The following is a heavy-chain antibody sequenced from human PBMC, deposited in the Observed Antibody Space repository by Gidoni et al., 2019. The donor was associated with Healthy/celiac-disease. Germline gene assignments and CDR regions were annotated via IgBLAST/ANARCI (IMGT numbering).Heavy chain of an antibody. D-gene: IGHD3-9*01. CDR2: ISSSRSTI. Sequence: EVQLVEYGGGLVQPGGSLRLSCAAPGFTFSSYSMNWVRQAPGKGLEWVSYISSSRSTIYYADSVKGRFTISRDNAKNSLYLQMNSLRAEDTAVYYCARRAILTGYYAFDYWGQGTLVTVSS. V-gene: IGHV3-48*04. CDR3: ARRAILTGYYAFDY. CDR1: GFTFSSYS. J-gene: IGHJ4*02.